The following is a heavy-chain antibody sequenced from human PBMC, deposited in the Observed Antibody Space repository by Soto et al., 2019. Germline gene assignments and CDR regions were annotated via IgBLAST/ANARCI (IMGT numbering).Heavy chain of an antibody. D-gene: IGHD6-13*01. CDR1: GGTFSSYA. J-gene: IGHJ6*02. V-gene: IGHV1-69*01. CDR2: IIPIFGTA. CDR3: AILLKAAAGTRWKGMDV. Sequence: QVQLVQSGAEVKKPGSSVKVSCKASGGTFSSYAISWVRQAPGQGLEWMGGIIPIFGTANYAQKFQGRVTINADESTSTAYMELSSLRSEDTAVYYCAILLKAAAGTRWKGMDVWGQGTTVTVSS.